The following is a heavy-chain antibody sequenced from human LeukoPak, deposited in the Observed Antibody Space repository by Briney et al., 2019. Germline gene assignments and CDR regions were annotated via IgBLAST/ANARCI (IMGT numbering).Heavy chain of an antibody. Sequence: GASVKVSCKASGYTFTSYGISWVRQAPGQGLEWMGWISAYNGNTNYAQKLQGRVTMTTDTSTSTAYMELRSLRSDDTAVYYCARDPMYYYDSSTFPNAFDIWGQGTMVTVSS. D-gene: IGHD3-22*01. CDR1: GYTFTSYG. CDR2: ISAYNGNT. J-gene: IGHJ3*02. CDR3: ARDPMYYYDSSTFPNAFDI. V-gene: IGHV1-18*01.